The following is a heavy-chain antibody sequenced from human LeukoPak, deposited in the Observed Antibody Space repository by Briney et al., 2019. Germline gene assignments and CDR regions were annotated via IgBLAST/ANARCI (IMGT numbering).Heavy chain of an antibody. V-gene: IGHV3-30-3*01. CDR3: ARDQGRMVYAPDIYYYGMDV. D-gene: IGHD2-8*01. CDR2: ISYDGSNK. J-gene: IGHJ6*02. CDR1: GFTFSSYA. Sequence: GGSLRLSCAASGFTFSSYAMHWVRQAPGKGLEWVAVISYDGSNKYYADSVKGRFTISRDNAKNSLYLQMNSLRAEDTAVYYCARDQGRMVYAPDIYYYGMDVWGQGTTVTVSS.